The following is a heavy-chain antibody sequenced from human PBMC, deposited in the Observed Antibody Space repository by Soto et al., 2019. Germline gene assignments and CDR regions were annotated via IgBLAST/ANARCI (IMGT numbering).Heavy chain of an antibody. CDR1: GGSFSGYY. J-gene: IGHJ6*02. CDR3: ARGGADSSGWYGIYYYYYGMDV. V-gene: IGHV4-34*01. CDR2: INHSGST. D-gene: IGHD6-19*01. Sequence: PSETLSLTCAVYGGSFSGYYWSWIRQPPGKGLEWIGEINHSGSTNYNPSLKSRVTIPVDTSKNQFSLKLSSVTAADTAVYYCARGGADSSGWYGIYYYYYGMDVWGQGTTVTVSS.